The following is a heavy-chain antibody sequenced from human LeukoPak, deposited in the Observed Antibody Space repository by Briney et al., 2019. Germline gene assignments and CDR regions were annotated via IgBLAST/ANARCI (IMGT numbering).Heavy chain of an antibody. CDR2: ISWNSGNI. V-gene: IGHV3-9*01. CDR3: AKDAYGGATFFYYMDV. D-gene: IGHD2/OR15-2a*01. J-gene: IGHJ6*03. Sequence: PGRSLRLSCAGSGFTFDDYAMHWVRQTPGKGLEWVSGISWNSGNIAYADFVGGRFTISRDNAKNSLPLQMNSLSDEDTAVYYCAKDAYGGATFFYYMDVWGKGTTVTVSS. CDR1: GFTFDDYA.